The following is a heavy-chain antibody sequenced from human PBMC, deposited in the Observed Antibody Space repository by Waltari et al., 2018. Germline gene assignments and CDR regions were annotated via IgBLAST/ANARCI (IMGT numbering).Heavy chain of an antibody. CDR1: GGSFSGYY. Sequence: QVQLQQWGAGLLKPSETLSLTCAVYGGSFSGYYWSWIRKPPGKGLEWIGEINHSGSTNYNPSLKSRVTISVDTSKNQFSLKLSSVTAADTAVYYCARDVRSYSSSWYNYYYGMDVWGQGTTVTVSS. D-gene: IGHD6-13*01. CDR2: INHSGST. J-gene: IGHJ6*02. V-gene: IGHV4-34*01. CDR3: ARDVRSYSSSWYNYYYGMDV.